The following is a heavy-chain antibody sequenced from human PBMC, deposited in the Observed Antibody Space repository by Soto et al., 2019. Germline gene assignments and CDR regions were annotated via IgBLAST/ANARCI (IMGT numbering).Heavy chain of an antibody. Sequence: QVPLVESGGGVVQPGRSLRLSCAASGFTFSSYGMHWVRQAPGKGLEWVAVIWYDGSNKYYADSVKGRFTISRDNSKNTLYLQMNSLRAEDTAVYYCARVGVRYSIEYYFDYWGQGTLVTVSS. J-gene: IGHJ4*02. D-gene: IGHD3-9*01. CDR1: GFTFSSYG. V-gene: IGHV3-33*01. CDR3: ARVGVRYSIEYYFDY. CDR2: IWYDGSNK.